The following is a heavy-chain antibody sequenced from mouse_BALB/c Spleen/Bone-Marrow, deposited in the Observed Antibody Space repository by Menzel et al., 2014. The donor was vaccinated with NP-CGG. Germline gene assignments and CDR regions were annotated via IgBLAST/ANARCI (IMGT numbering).Heavy chain of an antibody. Sequence: QVQLQQSGAELVRPGTSVKVSCKASGYAFTNYLIEWVKQRPGQGLEWIGVINPGSGGTNYNEKFKGKATLTADKSSSTAYMQLSRLTSDDSAVYFCARIYYGNYYWGQGTPLTVSS. CDR3: ARIYYGNYY. J-gene: IGHJ2*01. CDR1: GYAFTNYL. V-gene: IGHV1-54*01. D-gene: IGHD2-1*01. CDR2: INPGSGGT.